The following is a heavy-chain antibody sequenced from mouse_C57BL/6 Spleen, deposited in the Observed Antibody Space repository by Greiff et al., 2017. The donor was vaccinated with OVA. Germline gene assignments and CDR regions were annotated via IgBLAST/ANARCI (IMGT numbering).Heavy chain of an antibody. J-gene: IGHJ3*01. CDR1: GFTFSSYA. Sequence: DVQLVESGEGLVKPGGSLKLSCAASGFTFSSYAMSWVRQTPEKRLEWVAYISSGGDYIYYADTVKGRFTISRDNARNTLYLQMSSLKSEDTAMYYCTRGGGNYAWFAYWGQGTLVTVSA. V-gene: IGHV5-9-1*02. D-gene: IGHD2-4*01. CDR3: TRGGGNYAWFAY. CDR2: ISSGGDYI.